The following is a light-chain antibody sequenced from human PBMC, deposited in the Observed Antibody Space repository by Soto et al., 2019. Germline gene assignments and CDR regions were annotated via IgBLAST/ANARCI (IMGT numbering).Light chain of an antibody. CDR1: SSDVGAYNY. CDR2: EVR. CDR3: SSYTTTNHWV. Sequence: QSALTQPASVSGSPGQSITISCTGTSSDVGAYNYVSWYQQFPGKAPKLMIYEVRNRASGVSHRFSGSKSGNTASLTISGLLAEDEAHYYCSSYTTTNHWVLGGGTQLT. V-gene: IGLV2-14*01. J-gene: IGLJ3*02.